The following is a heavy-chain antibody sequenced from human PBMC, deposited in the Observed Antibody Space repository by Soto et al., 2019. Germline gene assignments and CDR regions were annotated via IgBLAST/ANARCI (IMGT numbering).Heavy chain of an antibody. Sequence: GGSLRLSCAASGFTFSSYAMSWVRQAPGKGLEWVSQITNDGDITYYAGSVRGRFTISRDNAKNMLYLQMSSLTAEDTAVYYCTRGGAQHALDVWGQGSTVTVSS. CDR2: ITNDGDIT. D-gene: IGHD6-13*01. J-gene: IGHJ6*02. CDR3: TRGGAQHALDV. CDR1: GFTFSSYA. V-gene: IGHV3-23*01.